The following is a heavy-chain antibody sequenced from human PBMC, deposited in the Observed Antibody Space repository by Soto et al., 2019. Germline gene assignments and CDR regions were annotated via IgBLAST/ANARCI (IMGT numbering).Heavy chain of an antibody. CDR1: GGTFSSYA. V-gene: IGHV1-69*06. CDR2: IIPIFGTA. D-gene: IGHD5-12*01. Sequence: QVQLVQSGAEVKKPGSSVKVSCKASGGTFSSYAISWVRQAPGQGLEWMGGIIPIFGTANYAQKFQGRVMITADKSTSTAYMELSSLRSEDTAVYYYARHRGRYGYSGYQYSQYYFDYWGQGTLVTVSS. CDR3: ARHRGRYGYSGYQYSQYYFDY. J-gene: IGHJ4*02.